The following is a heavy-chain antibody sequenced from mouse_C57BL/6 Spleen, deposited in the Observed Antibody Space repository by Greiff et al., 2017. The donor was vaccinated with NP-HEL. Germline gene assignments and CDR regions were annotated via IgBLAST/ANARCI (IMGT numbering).Heavy chain of an antibody. Sequence: EVQLVESGGDLVKPGGSLKLSCAASGFTFSSYGMSWVRQTPDKRLEWVATISSGGSYTYYPDSVKGRFTISRDNAKNTLYLQMSSLKSEDTAMYYCASLYYYGSRDYFDYWGQGTTLTVSS. V-gene: IGHV5-6*01. J-gene: IGHJ2*01. CDR2: ISSGGSYT. D-gene: IGHD1-1*01. CDR1: GFTFSSYG. CDR3: ASLYYYGSRDYFDY.